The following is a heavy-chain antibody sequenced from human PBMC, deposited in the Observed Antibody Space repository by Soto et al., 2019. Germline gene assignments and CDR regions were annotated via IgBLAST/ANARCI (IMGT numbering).Heavy chain of an antibody. Sequence: QVQLVQSWAEVKKPGSSVRVSCKASGGTFSTHTISWGRQTPGQGLEWMGRIIPIVDRANYAQKFQGRVTITADKSTNTAYMELSSLRSDDTAVYYCARDLAITVPAPMGYWGQGTLVTVSS. CDR2: IIPIVDRA. D-gene: IGHD2-2*01. CDR3: ARDLAITVPAPMGY. V-gene: IGHV1-69*08. CDR1: GGTFSTHT. J-gene: IGHJ4*02.